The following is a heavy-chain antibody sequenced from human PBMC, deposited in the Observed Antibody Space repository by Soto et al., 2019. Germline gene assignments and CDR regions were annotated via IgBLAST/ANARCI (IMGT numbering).Heavy chain of an antibody. D-gene: IGHD2-15*01. CDR1: GGSISRYY. J-gene: IGHJ5*02. CDR2: IYYTGST. V-gene: IGHV4-59*01. CDR3: VKGGTSKFDP. Sequence: SETLSLTCTVSGGSISRYYWSWIRQPPGKGLEWIGYIYYTGSTNYNPPLKRRVTISVDMSKNQFSLKLSSATAADTSLYYCVKGGTSKFDPWGQGTLVTVSS.